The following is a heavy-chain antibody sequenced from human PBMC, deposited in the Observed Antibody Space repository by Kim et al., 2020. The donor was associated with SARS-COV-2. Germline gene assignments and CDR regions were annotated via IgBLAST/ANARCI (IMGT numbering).Heavy chain of an antibody. CDR1: GGSISSSSYY. CDR3: ARLSGMSGSYPFDY. D-gene: IGHD1-26*01. Sequence: SETLSLTCTVSGGSISSSSYYWGWIRQPPGKGLEWIGSIYYSGSTYYNPSLKSRVTISVDTSKNQFSLKLSSVTAADTAVYYCARLSGMSGSYPFDYWGQGTLVTVSS. CDR2: IYYSGST. J-gene: IGHJ4*02. V-gene: IGHV4-39*07.